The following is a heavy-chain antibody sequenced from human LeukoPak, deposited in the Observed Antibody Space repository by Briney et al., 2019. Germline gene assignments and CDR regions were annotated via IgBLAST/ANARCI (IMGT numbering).Heavy chain of an antibody. Sequence: GGSLRLSCTASGFTFSNFWMGWVRQAPGKGLEWVANIKQDETEKFYLGSVKGRFTISRDNAKNSLYLQMNSLRAEDTAVYYCATVDTAMAAFDYWGQGTLVTVSS. D-gene: IGHD5-18*01. V-gene: IGHV3-7*01. CDR2: IKQDETEK. CDR1: GFTFSNFW. J-gene: IGHJ4*02. CDR3: ATVDTAMAAFDY.